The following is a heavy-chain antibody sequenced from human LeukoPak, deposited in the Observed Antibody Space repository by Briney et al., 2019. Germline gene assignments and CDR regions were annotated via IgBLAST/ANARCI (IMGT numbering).Heavy chain of an antibody. CDR3: ARGEVAVAGLAIPYYFDY. V-gene: IGHV3-21*01. J-gene: IGHJ4*02. D-gene: IGHD6-19*01. Sequence: PGGSLRLSCAASGFTFSSYSMNWVRQAPGKGLEWVSSISSSSSYIYYADSVKGRFTIPRDNAKNSLYLQMNSLRAEDTAVYYCARGEVAVAGLAIPYYFDYWGQGTLVTVSS. CDR1: GFTFSSYS. CDR2: ISSSSSYI.